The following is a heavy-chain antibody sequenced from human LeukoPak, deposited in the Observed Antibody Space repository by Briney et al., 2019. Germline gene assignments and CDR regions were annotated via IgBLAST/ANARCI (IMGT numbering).Heavy chain of an antibody. CDR3: ARDYGHSRDYGMDV. D-gene: IGHD2-21*01. Sequence: GGSLKLSCAASGFTFSNYWMHWVRQAPGKGLVWVSRINSDGSSTSYADSVKGRFTISRDNAKNTPFLQMNSLRAEDTAMYYCARDYGHSRDYGMDVRGQETTVTVSS. CDR2: INSDGSST. J-gene: IGHJ6*02. CDR1: GFTFSNYW. V-gene: IGHV3-74*01.